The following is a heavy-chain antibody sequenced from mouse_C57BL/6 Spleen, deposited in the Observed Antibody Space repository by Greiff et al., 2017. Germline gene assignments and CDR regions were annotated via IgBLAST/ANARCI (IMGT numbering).Heavy chain of an antibody. Sequence: VQLQQSVAELVRPGASVKLSCTASGFTFTHSCMHWVKQRPEQGLEWIGRIDPANGNTKYAPKFKGKATITADTSSNTAYLQLSSLTSEDTAIYYCATGTHDAMDYWGQGTSVTVSS. CDR2: IDPANGNT. J-gene: IGHJ4*01. CDR1: GFTFTHSC. D-gene: IGHD3-3*01. V-gene: IGHV14-3*01. CDR3: ATGTHDAMDY.